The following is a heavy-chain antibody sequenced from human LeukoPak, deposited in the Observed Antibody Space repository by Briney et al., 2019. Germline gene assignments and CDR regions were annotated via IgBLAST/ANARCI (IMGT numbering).Heavy chain of an antibody. D-gene: IGHD3-22*01. CDR3: ATHHYYDSSGYSYAFDI. CDR1: GGSISSHY. V-gene: IGHV4-39*01. J-gene: IGHJ3*02. Sequence: PSETLSLTCTVSGGSISSHYWGWVRQPPGKGLEWIGSIYYSGTTYYNPSLKSRVTISVDTSKNQFSLKLSSVTAADTAVYYCATHHYYDSSGYSYAFDIWGQGTMVTVSS. CDR2: IYYSGTT.